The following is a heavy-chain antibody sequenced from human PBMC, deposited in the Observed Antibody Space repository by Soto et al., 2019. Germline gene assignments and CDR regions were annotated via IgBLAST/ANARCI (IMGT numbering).Heavy chain of an antibody. J-gene: IGHJ6*02. Sequence: PGGSLRLSCTASGFTFGDYAMSWFRQAPGKGLEWVGFIRSKAYGGTTEYAASVKGRFTISRDDSKSIAYLQINSLKTEDTAVYYCTRPPTVTNIALPRYYYYGMDAWGQGTTVTVSS. CDR1: GFTFGDYA. D-gene: IGHD4-17*01. V-gene: IGHV3-49*03. CDR3: TRPPTVTNIALPRYYYYGMDA. CDR2: IRSKAYGGTT.